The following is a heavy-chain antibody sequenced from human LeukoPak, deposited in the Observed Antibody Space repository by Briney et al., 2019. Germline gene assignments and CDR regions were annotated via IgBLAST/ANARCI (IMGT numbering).Heavy chain of an antibody. V-gene: IGHV3-21*01. CDR3: ARDSKALGEAFDI. J-gene: IGHJ3*02. CDR1: GFTFSSYA. CDR2: IIGSGRDI. Sequence: GGSLRLSCAASGFTFSSYAMNWVRQAPGKRLEWVSSIIGSGRDIYYADSVKGRFTISRDNAKNSLDLQMNSLRAEDTAVYYCARDSKALGEAFDIWGQGTMVTVSS.